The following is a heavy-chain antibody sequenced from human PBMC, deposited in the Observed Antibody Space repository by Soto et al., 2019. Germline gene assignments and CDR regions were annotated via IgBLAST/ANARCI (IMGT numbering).Heavy chain of an antibody. CDR2: ISGNSGST. CDR3: AKDLVVVSAAGDAFDF. V-gene: IGHV3-23*01. D-gene: IGHD2-15*01. J-gene: IGHJ3*01. Sequence: EVQLLESGGGLVQPGGSLRLSCAASGFTFSRYAMTWVRQAPGMGLEWVSGISGNSGSTYYADSVKGRFTVSRDNFKNTLDLQMNSLRAEDTAVYYCAKDLVVVSAAGDAFDFWGQGTMVTVSS. CDR1: GFTFSRYA.